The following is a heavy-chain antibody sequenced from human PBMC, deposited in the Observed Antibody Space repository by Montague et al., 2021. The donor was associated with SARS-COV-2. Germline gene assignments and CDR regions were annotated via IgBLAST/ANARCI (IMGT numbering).Heavy chain of an antibody. CDR2: IKQDGSEK. CDR3: ARMGSSWYVRYYYYYGMDV. D-gene: IGHD6-13*01. V-gene: IGHV3-7*01. J-gene: IGHJ6*02. Sequence: SLRLSCAASGFTFSSYWMSLFRQAPVKGLEWVANIKQDGSEKYYLDSVKDRFTISRYNAKNSLYLQMNSLRAEDTAVYYCARMGSSWYVRYYYYYGMDVWGQGTTVTVSS. CDR1: GFTFSSYW.